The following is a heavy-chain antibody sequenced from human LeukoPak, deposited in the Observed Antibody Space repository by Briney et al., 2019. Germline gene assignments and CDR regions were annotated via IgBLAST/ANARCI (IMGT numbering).Heavy chain of an antibody. CDR1: GGSISSYY. CDR3: ARGVYSHWFDP. Sequence: PSETLSLTCTVSGGSISSYYWSWIRQPPGKGLEWIGYIYYSGSTNYNPSLKSRVTISVDTSKNQFSLQLNSVTPDDTAVYYCARGVYSHWFDPWGQGTLVTVSS. J-gene: IGHJ5*02. CDR2: IYYSGST. V-gene: IGHV4-59*12. D-gene: IGHD4-11*01.